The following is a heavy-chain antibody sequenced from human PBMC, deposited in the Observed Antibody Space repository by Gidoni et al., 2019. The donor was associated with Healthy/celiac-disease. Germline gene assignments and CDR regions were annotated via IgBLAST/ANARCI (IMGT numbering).Heavy chain of an antibody. CDR2: IYPGDSDT. CDR1: GYSFTSYW. Sequence: EVQLVQSGAEVKKPGESLKISCKGSGYSFTSYWIGWVRQMPGKGLEWMGIIYPGDSDTRYSPSFQGQVTISADKSISTAYLQWSSLKASDTAMYYCARHLTWWELHSSDAFDIWGQGTMVTVSS. V-gene: IGHV5-51*01. D-gene: IGHD1-26*01. J-gene: IGHJ3*02. CDR3: ARHLTWWELHSSDAFDI.